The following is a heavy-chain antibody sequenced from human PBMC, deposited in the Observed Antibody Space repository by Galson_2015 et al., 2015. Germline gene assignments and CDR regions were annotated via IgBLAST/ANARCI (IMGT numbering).Heavy chain of an antibody. CDR2: MNPNRGNT. Sequence: SVKVSCKASGYTFASFDIHWVRQAAGQGLEWMGWMNPNRGNTAYAQKFQGRVTMTRDTSISTVYMELSTLSSDDTAIYYCARAQGYCGRDCDVWFDPWGQGTLVTVSS. CDR3: ARAQGYCGRDCDVWFDP. CDR1: GYTFASFD. J-gene: IGHJ5*02. V-gene: IGHV1-8*01. D-gene: IGHD2-21*01.